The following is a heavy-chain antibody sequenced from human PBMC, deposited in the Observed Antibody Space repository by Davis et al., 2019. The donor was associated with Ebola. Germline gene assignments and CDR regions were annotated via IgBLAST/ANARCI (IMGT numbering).Heavy chain of an antibody. Sequence: GGSLRLSCAASGFTFNTYAMSWARQPLGKGLDWTSSISSSGTVTYYADSVKGRFTISRDSSKNTLDLQMNSLRAEDTALYSCTKGDRDYSSTPFDYWGQGTLGTVSS. CDR2: ISSSGTVT. J-gene: IGHJ4*02. CDR3: TKGDRDYSSTPFDY. CDR1: GFTFNTYA. D-gene: IGHD2-2*01. V-gene: IGHV3-23*01.